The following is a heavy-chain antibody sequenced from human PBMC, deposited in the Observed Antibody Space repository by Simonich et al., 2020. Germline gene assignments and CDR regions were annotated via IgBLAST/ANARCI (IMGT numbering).Heavy chain of an antibody. Sequence: QVQLVQSGAEVKKPWASVKVSCKASGYTFTGYYMHWVRQAPGQGLEGMGRSNPNSGGTNYAQKFQGRVTMTRDTSISTAYMELSRLRSDDTAVYYCASGWDWGFSHMSDYWGQGTLVTVSS. CDR3: ASGWDWGFSHMSDY. V-gene: IGHV1-2*06. D-gene: IGHD7-27*01. J-gene: IGHJ4*02. CDR1: GYTFTGYY. CDR2: SNPNSGGT.